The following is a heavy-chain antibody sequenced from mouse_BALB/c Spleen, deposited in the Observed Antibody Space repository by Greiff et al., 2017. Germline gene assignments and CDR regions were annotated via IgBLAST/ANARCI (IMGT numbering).Heavy chain of an antibody. CDR1: GFTFSSYG. Sequence: VQLKESGGGLVQPGGSLKLSCAASGFTFSSYGMSWVRQTPDKRLELVATINSNGGSTYYPDSVKGRFTISRDNAKNTLYLQMSSLKSEDTAMYYCARDPSDYDYFDYWGQGTTLTVAS. J-gene: IGHJ2*01. V-gene: IGHV5-6-3*01. CDR2: INSNGGST. CDR3: ARDPSDYDYFDY. D-gene: IGHD2-4*01.